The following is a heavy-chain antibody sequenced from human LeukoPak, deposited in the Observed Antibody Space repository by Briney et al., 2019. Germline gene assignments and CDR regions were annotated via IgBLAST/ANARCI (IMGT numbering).Heavy chain of an antibody. J-gene: IGHJ4*02. CDR3: AREARTSPYYSRRFDY. V-gene: IGHV4-39*07. CDR1: GGSISSSSYY. Sequence: PSETLSLTCTVSGGSISSSSYYWGWIRQPPGKGLEWIGSIYYSGSTYYNPSLKSRVTISVDTSKNQFSLKLSSVTAVDTAVYYCAREARTSPYYSRRFDYWGQETLVTVSS. CDR2: IYYSGST. D-gene: IGHD3-22*01.